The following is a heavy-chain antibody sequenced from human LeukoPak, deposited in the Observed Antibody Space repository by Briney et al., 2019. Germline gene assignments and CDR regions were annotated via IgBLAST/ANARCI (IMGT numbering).Heavy chain of an antibody. CDR1: GYTFTSYY. Sequence: GASVKVSCKASGYTFTSYYMHWVRQAPGQGLEWMGIINSSGGSTSYAQKFQGRVTMTRDMSTSTVYMELSSLRSEDTAVYYCARSNLKYYYDSGVYYHFWGQGTLVTVSS. CDR2: INSSGGST. J-gene: IGHJ4*02. D-gene: IGHD3-22*01. V-gene: IGHV1-46*01. CDR3: ARSNLKYYYDSGVYYHF.